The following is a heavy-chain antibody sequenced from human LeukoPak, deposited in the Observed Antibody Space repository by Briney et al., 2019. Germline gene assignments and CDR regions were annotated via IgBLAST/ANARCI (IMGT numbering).Heavy chain of an antibody. CDR2: IYHSGST. J-gene: IGHJ4*02. CDR1: GYSISSGYY. D-gene: IGHD5-12*01. CDR3: ARGQRVAIDY. V-gene: IGHV4-38-2*02. Sequence: SETLSLTCTVSGYSISSGYYWGWIRQPPGKGLEWIGSIYHSGSTYYNPSLKSRVTISVDTSKNQFSLKLSSVTAADTAVYYCARGQRVAIDYWGQGTLVTVSS.